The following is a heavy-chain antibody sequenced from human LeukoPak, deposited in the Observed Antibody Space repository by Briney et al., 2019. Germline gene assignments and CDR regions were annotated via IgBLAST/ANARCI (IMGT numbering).Heavy chain of an antibody. V-gene: IGHV1-69*05. CDR2: IIPMFGTP. CDR3: ARDLDSSSWYGVYYYYGMDV. J-gene: IGHJ6*02. Sequence: ASVKVSCKASGGTFSSYAINWVRQAPGQGLEWMGGIIPMFGTPKYTQKFQGRVTMTRNTSISTAYMELSSLKSEDTAVYYCARDLDSSSWYGVYYYYGMDVWGQGTTVTVSS. D-gene: IGHD6-13*01. CDR1: GGTFSSYA.